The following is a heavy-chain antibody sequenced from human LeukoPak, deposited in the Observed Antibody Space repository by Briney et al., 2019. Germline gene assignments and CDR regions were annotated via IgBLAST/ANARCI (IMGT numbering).Heavy chain of an antibody. Sequence: GGSLRLSCAASGFTFSDYYMSWIRQAPGKGLERVSYISSSGSTIYYADSVKGRFTISRDNAKNSLYLQMNSLRAEDTAVYYCASVESLGEPFDYWGQGTLVTVSS. CDR3: ASVESLGEPFDY. D-gene: IGHD3-16*01. J-gene: IGHJ4*02. V-gene: IGHV3-11*01. CDR2: ISSSGSTI. CDR1: GFTFSDYY.